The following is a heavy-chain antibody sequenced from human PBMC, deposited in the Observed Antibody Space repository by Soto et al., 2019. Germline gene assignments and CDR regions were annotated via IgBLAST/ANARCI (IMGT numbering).Heavy chain of an antibody. J-gene: IGHJ4*02. Sequence: KVSCKASGYTFTSYDINWVRQATGQGLEWMGWMNPNSGNTGYAQKFQGRVTMTRNTSISTAYMELSSLRSEDTAVYYCARGYNFYGSGSYYENFDYWGQGTLVTVSS. V-gene: IGHV1-8*01. CDR1: GYTFTSYD. CDR3: ARGYNFYGSGSYYENFDY. CDR2: MNPNSGNT. D-gene: IGHD3-10*01.